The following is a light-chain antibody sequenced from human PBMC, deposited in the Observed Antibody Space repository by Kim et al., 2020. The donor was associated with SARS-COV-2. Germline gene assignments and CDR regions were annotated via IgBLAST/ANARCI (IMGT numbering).Light chain of an antibody. CDR2: DNN. CDR1: SSNIGNNY. CDR3: GTWDSSLSAVV. Sequence: GQKVNISCSGSSSNIGNNYVSWYQQLPGTAPKLLIYDNNKRPSGIPDRFSGSKSGTSATLGITGLQTGDEADYYCGTWDSSLSAVVFGGGTKLTVL. V-gene: IGLV1-51*01. J-gene: IGLJ2*01.